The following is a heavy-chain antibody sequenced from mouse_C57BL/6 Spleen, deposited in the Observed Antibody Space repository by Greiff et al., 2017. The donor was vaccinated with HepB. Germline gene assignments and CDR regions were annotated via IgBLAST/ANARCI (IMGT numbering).Heavy chain of an antibody. Sequence: QVQLKESGPELVKPGASVKISCKASGYAFSSSWMNWVKQRPGKGLEWIGRIYPGDGDTNYNGKFKGKATLTADKSSSTAYMQLSSLTSEDSAVYFCARGLRLRLDYWGQGTTLTVSS. V-gene: IGHV1-82*01. D-gene: IGHD3-2*02. CDR2: IYPGDGDT. CDR3: ARGLRLRLDY. CDR1: GYAFSSSW. J-gene: IGHJ2*01.